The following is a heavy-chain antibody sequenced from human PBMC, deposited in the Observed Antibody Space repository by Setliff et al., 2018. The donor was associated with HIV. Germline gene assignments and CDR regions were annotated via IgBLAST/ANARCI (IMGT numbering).Heavy chain of an antibody. Sequence: ASVKVSCKASGYTFTDYYIHWVRQAPGQGLEWMGRINPNNGGTNYAHNFEGRVTMTRDTSISTFYMEVTRLTSDDTAVYYCAKDPRAAVATICDYWGQGTLVTVSS. V-gene: IGHV1-2*06. CDR2: INPNNGGT. CDR3: AKDPRAAVATICDY. D-gene: IGHD5-12*01. CDR1: GYTFTDYY. J-gene: IGHJ4*02.